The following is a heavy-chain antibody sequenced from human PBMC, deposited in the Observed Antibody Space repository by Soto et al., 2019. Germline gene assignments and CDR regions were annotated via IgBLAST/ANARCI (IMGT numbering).Heavy chain of an antibody. V-gene: IGHV4-61*01. D-gene: IGHD1-26*01. Sequence: KTSETLSLTCTVSGGSVSSGSYYWSWIRQPPGKGLEWIGYIYYSGSTNYNPSLKSRVTISVDTSKNQFSLKLSSVTAADTAVYYCATHGFNYDYWGQGTLVTVSS. CDR3: ATHGFNYDY. CDR1: GGSVSSGSYY. J-gene: IGHJ4*02. CDR2: IYYSGST.